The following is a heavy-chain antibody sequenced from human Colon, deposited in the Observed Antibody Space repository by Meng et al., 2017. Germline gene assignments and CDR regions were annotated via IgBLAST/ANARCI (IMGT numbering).Heavy chain of an antibody. Sequence: QVQIQQGGAGVLKPSETLSLTCAVSGGSFSGFYWSWIRQPPGKGLEWIGEIDHFGISNYNSSLKGRLTMSVDTSKKQISLTLTSVTTADTAVYYCATGLRHGDWFDPWGPGTLVTVSS. J-gene: IGHJ5*02. CDR2: IDHFGIS. CDR1: GGSFSGFY. CDR3: ATGLRHGDWFDP. D-gene: IGHD4-17*01. V-gene: IGHV4-34*02.